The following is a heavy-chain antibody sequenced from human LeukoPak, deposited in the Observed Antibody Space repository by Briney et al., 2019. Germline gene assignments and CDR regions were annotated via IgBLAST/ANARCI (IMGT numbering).Heavy chain of an antibody. D-gene: IGHD4-23*01. CDR1: GGSFSGYY. V-gene: IGHV4-34*01. CDR3: ARRSMRWMDV. J-gene: IGHJ6*02. CDR2: INHSGST. Sequence: SETLSLTCAVYGGSFSGYYWSWIRQPPGKGLEWIGEINHSGSTNYNPSLKSRVTISVDTSKNQFSLKLSSVTAADTAVYYCARRSMRWMDVWGQGTTVTVSS.